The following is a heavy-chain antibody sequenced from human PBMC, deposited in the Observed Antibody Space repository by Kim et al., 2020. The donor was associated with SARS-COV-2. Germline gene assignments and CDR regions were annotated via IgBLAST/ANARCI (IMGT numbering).Heavy chain of an antibody. Sequence: GGSLRLSCAASGFTFDDYAMHWVRQAPGKGLEWVSGISWNSGSIGYADSVKGRFTISRDNAKNSLYLQMNSLRAEDTALYYCAKAEIPLITMIVPGSAFDIWGQGTMVTVSS. CDR1: GFTFDDYA. CDR3: AKAEIPLITMIVPGSAFDI. D-gene: IGHD3-22*01. V-gene: IGHV3-9*01. CDR2: ISWNSGSI. J-gene: IGHJ3*02.